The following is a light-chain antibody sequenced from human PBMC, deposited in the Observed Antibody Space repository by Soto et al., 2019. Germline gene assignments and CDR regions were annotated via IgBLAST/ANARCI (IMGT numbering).Light chain of an antibody. J-gene: IGLJ2*01. Sequence: SYELTQPPSVSVAPGQTARITCGGNNIGAKGVHWYQQKKPGQAPVLVVFDDRARPSAIPERSSGSNSGNTATLTISRVEAGDEADYYCQVWHSTSVRGVGGGTQPTVL. CDR2: DDR. V-gene: IGLV3-21*02. CDR1: NIGAKG. CDR3: QVWHSTSVRG.